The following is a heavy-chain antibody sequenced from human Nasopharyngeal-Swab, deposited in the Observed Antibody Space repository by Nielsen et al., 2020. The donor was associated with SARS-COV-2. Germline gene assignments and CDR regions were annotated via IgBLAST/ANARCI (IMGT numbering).Heavy chain of an antibody. J-gene: IGHJ4*02. D-gene: IGHD4-17*01. V-gene: IGHV3-11*04. Sequence: GESLKISCAASGFTFSDYYMSWIRQAPGKGLEWVSYISSSGSTIYYADSVKGRFTISRDDAKNSLYLQMNSLRAEDTAVYYCARAGDYAVDYWGQGTLVTVSS. CDR2: ISSSGSTI. CDR3: ARAGDYAVDY. CDR1: GFTFSDYY.